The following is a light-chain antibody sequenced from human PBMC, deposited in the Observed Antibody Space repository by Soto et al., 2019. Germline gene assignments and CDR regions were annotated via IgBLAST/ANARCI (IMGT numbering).Light chain of an antibody. J-gene: IGKJ3*01. Sequence: EIVLTQSPGTLSLSPGERATLSCRASQSVSSSYLAWYQQQPGQATRLLIYGASSRATGIPDRFSGSGSGTDFTLTISRLEPEDFAVYYCQQYDSSPLTFGPGTKVDIK. V-gene: IGKV3-20*01. CDR2: GAS. CDR3: QQYDSSPLT. CDR1: QSVSSSY.